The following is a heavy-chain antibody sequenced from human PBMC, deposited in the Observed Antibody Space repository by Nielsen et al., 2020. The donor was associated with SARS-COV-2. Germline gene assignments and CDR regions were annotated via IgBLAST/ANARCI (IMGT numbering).Heavy chain of an antibody. D-gene: IGHD6-19*01. CDR1: GFTFSSYY. CDR2: INTDGSRS. Sequence: GESLKISCAGSGFTFSSYYMNWVRQAPGKGLMWVSRINTDGSRSAYADSVKGRFTISRDNARDTLYLQMNSLSAEDTAVYYCARAYRSDFDFWGQGALVTVSS. V-gene: IGHV3-74*01. CDR3: ARAYRSDFDF. J-gene: IGHJ4*02.